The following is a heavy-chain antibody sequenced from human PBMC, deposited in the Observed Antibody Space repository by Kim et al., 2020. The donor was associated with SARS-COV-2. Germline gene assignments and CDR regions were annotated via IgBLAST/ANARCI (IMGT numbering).Heavy chain of an antibody. D-gene: IGHD1-1*01. Sequence: GGSLRLSCAASGFTFSGSAIHWVRQASGKGLEWVGRIRSKANSYATAYAASVKVRFTIARAESTYSPYLQMNSLKTADPAFYYCTNVPGTPLAFWAAFG. CDR1: GFTFSGSA. CDR2: IRSKANSYAT. J-gene: IGHJ3*02. V-gene: IGHV3-73*01. CDR3: TNVPGTPLAFWAAFG.